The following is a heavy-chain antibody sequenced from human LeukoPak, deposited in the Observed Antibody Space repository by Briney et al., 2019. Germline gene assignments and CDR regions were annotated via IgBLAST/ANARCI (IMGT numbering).Heavy chain of an antibody. V-gene: IGHV3-21*01. CDR2: V. D-gene: IGHD4-17*01. CDR3: ARDPGAGDN. Sequence: VFYADSLKGRFTISRDNSKNLLFLQMDSLIVEDTAVYYCARDPGAGDNWGKGTLVT. J-gene: IGHJ4*02.